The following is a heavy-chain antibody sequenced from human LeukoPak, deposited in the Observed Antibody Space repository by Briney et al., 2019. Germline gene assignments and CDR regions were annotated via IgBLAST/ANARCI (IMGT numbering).Heavy chain of an antibody. D-gene: IGHD3-22*01. CDR1: GYTFTGYY. Sequence: ASVKVSCKASGYTFTGYYMHWVRQAPGQGLEWMGWINPNSGGTNHAQKFQGRVTMTRDTSISTAYMELSRLRSDDTAVYYCARDLPYDSSGYYSDYFDYWGQGTLVTVSS. CDR2: INPNSGGT. V-gene: IGHV1-2*02. CDR3: ARDLPYDSSGYYSDYFDY. J-gene: IGHJ4*02.